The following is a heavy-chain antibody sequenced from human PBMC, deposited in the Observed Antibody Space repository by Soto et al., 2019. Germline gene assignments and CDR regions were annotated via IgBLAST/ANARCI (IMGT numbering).Heavy chain of an antibody. D-gene: IGHD2-2*01. CDR3: ARAGVVPAAMPFDY. Sequence: EVQLVESGGGLVQPGGSLRLSCAASGFTVSSNYMSWVRQAPGKGLEWVSVIYSGGSTYYADSVKGRFTISRDNSKNTLYLQMNSLRAEDTAVYYCARAGVVPAAMPFDYWGQGTLVTVSS. V-gene: IGHV3-66*01. CDR2: IYSGGST. J-gene: IGHJ4*02. CDR1: GFTVSSNY.